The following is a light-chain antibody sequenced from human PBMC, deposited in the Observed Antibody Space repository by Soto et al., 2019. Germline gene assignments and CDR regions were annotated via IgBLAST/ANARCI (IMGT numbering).Light chain of an antibody. J-gene: IGKJ1*01. CDR1: QSVGSY. CDR3: QQRSSWPRA. Sequence: IVLTQSPATLSLSTGERATLSCRASQSVGSYLTWYQQKPGQAPRLLIYETSKRATRIPARFSGSGSGTDFTLPISSLEPEDFAAYYCQQRSSWPRAFGQGTKVDIK. V-gene: IGKV3-11*01. CDR2: ETS.